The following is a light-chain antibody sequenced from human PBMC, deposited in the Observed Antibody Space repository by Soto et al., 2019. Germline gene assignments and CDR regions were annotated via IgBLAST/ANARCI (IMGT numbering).Light chain of an antibody. CDR2: SNN. CDR1: SSNIGTNT. J-gene: IGLJ1*01. CDR3: AAWDDSLNGYV. V-gene: IGLV1-44*01. Sequence: QSVLTQPPSASGTPGQRVTISCSGTSSNIGTNTVNGYQQLPGTAPKLLMYSNNQRPSGVPDRFSGSKSGTSASLAISGLQSEDEADYHCAAWDDSLNGYVFGTGTKVTVL.